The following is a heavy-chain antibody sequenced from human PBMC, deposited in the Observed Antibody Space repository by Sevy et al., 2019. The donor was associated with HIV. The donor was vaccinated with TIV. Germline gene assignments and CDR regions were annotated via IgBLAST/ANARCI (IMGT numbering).Heavy chain of an antibody. J-gene: IGHJ3*02. CDR3: ASHSSYPAFDI. D-gene: IGHD6-6*01. V-gene: IGHV3-21*01. CDR1: VFTFSSYS. CDR2: ISSSSSYI. Sequence: GSLRLSCAASVFTFSSYSMNWVRQAPGKGLEWVSSISSSSSYIYYADSVKGRFTISRDNAKNSLYLQMNSLRAEDTAVYYCASHSSYPAFDIWGQGTMVTVSS.